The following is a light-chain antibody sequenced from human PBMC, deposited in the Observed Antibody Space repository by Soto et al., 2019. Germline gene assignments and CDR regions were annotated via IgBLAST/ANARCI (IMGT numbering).Light chain of an antibody. CDR1: QSVSNN. Sequence: EIVMTQSPATLSVSPGERATLSCRASQSVSNNLAWYQQKPDQAPRLLIYGASTRATGIPARFSGSGSGTDFTLTISSLEPEDFAVYYCQQRSNWPRTFGQGTKVDIK. CDR3: QQRSNWPRT. CDR2: GAS. J-gene: IGKJ1*01. V-gene: IGKV3-15*01.